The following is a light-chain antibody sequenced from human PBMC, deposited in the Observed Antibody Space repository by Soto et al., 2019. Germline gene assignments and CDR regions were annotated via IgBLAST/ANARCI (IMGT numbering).Light chain of an antibody. CDR3: QHYNSYSEA. CDR1: QTISSW. CDR2: KAS. Sequence: DIQMTQSPSTLSGSVGDGVTITCRASQTISSWLAWYQQKPGKAPKLLIYKASTLKSGVPSRFSGSGSETEFTLTISSLQPDDFATYYCQHYNSYSEAFGQGTKV. J-gene: IGKJ1*01. V-gene: IGKV1-5*03.